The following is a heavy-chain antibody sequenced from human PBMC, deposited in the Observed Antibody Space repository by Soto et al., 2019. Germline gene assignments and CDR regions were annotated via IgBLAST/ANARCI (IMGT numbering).Heavy chain of an antibody. J-gene: IGHJ3*02. Sequence: PGGSLRLSCAASGFTFSSYDMHWVRQATGKGLEWVSAIGTAGDTYYPGSVKGRFTISRENAKNSLYLQMNSLRAGDTAVYYCARGYYYDSSGYYFLSTPDAFDIWGQGTMVTVSS. D-gene: IGHD3-22*01. V-gene: IGHV3-13*01. CDR1: GFTFSSYD. CDR2: IGTAGDT. CDR3: ARGYYYDSSGYYFLSTPDAFDI.